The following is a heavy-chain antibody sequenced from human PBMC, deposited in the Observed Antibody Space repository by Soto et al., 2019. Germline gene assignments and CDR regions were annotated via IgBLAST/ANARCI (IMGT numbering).Heavy chain of an antibody. D-gene: IGHD4-17*01. V-gene: IGHV4-31*03. CDR1: GGSISSGGYY. CDR3: AREDYGDYWAFDI. J-gene: IGHJ3*02. CDR2: IYYSGST. Sequence: SETLSLTCTVSGGSISSGGYYWSWIRQHPGKGLEWIGYIYYSGSTYYNPPLKSRVTISVDTSKNQFSLKLSSVTAADTAVYYCAREDYGDYWAFDIWGQGTMVTVSS.